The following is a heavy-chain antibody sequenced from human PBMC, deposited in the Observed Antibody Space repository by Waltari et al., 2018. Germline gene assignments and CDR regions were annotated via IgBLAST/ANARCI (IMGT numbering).Heavy chain of an antibody. V-gene: IGHV3-74*01. CDR2: INRDGGST. CDR1: GFTFFIYW. J-gene: IGHJ4*02. Sequence: EVQLVESGGGLVQPGGSLRLSCAASGFTFFIYWMHWVRQAPGKGLVWVSRINRDGGSTSYADSVKGRFTISRDNAKNTLYLQMNSLRAEDTAVYYCARDAGGSFDYWGQGTLVTVSS. CDR3: ARDAGGSFDY. D-gene: IGHD3-10*01.